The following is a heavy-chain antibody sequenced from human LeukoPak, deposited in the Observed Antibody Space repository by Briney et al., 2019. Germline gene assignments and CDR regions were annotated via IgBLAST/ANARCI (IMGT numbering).Heavy chain of an antibody. CDR1: GFTINTYA. D-gene: IGHD3-10*02. CDR2: ISNDGNYR. J-gene: IGHJ4*02. Sequence: PGGSLRLSCVASGFTINTYAMHWVRQGPGKGLEWVTIISNDGNYRDYADSVKGRFSISRDNSKNTLSLQMNSLRPEDTAIYYCTRGMLRQPPDYWGQGMLVTVSS. V-gene: IGHV3-30*03. CDR3: TRGMLRQPPDY.